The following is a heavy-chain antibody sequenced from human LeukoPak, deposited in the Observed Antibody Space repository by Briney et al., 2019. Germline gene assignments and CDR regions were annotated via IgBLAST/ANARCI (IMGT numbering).Heavy chain of an antibody. CDR1: GFTFSSYS. D-gene: IGHD4-17*01. CDR3: AKSPDDYGDYVPSWFDP. J-gene: IGHJ5*02. CDR2: ISGSGGST. V-gene: IGHV3-23*01. Sequence: GGSLRLSCAASGFTFSSYSMNWVRQAPGEGLEWVSAISGSGGSTHYADSVKGRFTISRDNSKNTLYLQMNSLRAEDTAKYYCAKSPDDYGDYVPSWFDPWGQGTLVTVSS.